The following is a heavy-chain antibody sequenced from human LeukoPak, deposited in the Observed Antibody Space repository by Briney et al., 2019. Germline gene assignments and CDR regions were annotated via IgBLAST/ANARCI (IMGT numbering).Heavy chain of an antibody. V-gene: IGHV3-53*01. CDR2: IYSGGST. CDR1: GFTVSSNY. CDR3: ARDPYGSGSYRVP. J-gene: IGHJ5*02. D-gene: IGHD3-10*01. Sequence: GGSLRLSCAASGFTVSSNYMSWVRQAPGKGLEWVSVIYSGGSTYYADSVKGRFTISRDNSKNTLYLQMNSLRAEDTAVYYCARDPYGSGSYRVPWGQGTLVTVSS.